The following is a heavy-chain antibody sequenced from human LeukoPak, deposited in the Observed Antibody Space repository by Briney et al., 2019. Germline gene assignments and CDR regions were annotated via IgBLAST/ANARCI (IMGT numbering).Heavy chain of an antibody. CDR1: GFTFSTYS. J-gene: IGHJ3*02. Sequence: GGSLRLSCAVSGFTFSTYSMNWVRQAPGKGLEWVSFISSSSSIIYYADSVKGRFTISRDNAKNSLYLQMNSLRAEDTAVYYCARVPRDAFDIWGQGTRITVSS. V-gene: IGHV3-48*01. CDR2: ISSSSSII. CDR3: ARVPRDAFDI.